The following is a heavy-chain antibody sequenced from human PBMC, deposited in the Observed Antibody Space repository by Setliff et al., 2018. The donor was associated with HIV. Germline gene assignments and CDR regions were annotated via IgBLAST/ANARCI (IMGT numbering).Heavy chain of an antibody. Sequence: GGSLRLSCAGSGFTFSGYAMSWVRQAPGKGLEWVSAITANGGTSYYADSVQGRFTTSRDNSENTLHLHMNSLRAEDTAVYYCLRGDARDYWGQGTLVTVSS. CDR1: GFTFSGYA. CDR2: ITANGGTS. D-gene: IGHD3-10*01. J-gene: IGHJ4*02. V-gene: IGHV3-23*01. CDR3: LRGDARDY.